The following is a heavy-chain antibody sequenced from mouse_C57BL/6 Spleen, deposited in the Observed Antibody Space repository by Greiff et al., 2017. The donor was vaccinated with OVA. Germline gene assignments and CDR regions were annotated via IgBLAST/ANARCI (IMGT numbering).Heavy chain of an antibody. CDR2: IDPEDGDT. Sequence: VQLQQSGAELVKPGASVKLSCTASGFNIKDYYMHWVKQRTEQGLEWIGRIDPEDGDTKYAPKFQGKATITADTSSNTAYLQLSSLTSEDTAVYYCARGIYDGYGPFDYWGQGTTLTVSS. CDR3: ARGIYDGYGPFDY. J-gene: IGHJ2*01. V-gene: IGHV14-2*01. CDR1: GFNIKDYY. D-gene: IGHD2-3*01.